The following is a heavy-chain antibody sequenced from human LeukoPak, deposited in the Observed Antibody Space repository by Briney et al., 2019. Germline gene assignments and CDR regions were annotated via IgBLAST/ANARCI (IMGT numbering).Heavy chain of an antibody. CDR1: GFTVSSNY. D-gene: IGHD6-13*01. Sequence: GGSLRLSCAASGFTVSSNYMSWVRQAPGKGLEWVSVIYSGGSTYYADSVKGRFTISRDNSKNTLYLQMNSLRAEDTAVYYCAKFPERGSSWYGGDYWGQGTLVTVSS. J-gene: IGHJ4*02. CDR2: IYSGGST. V-gene: IGHV3-53*01. CDR3: AKFPERGSSWYGGDY.